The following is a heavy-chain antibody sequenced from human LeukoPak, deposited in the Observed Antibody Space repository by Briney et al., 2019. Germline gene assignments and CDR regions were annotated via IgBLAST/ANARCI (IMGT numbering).Heavy chain of an antibody. J-gene: IGHJ6*04. D-gene: IGHD3-10*01. CDR1: GGSISSGGYY. Sequence: SQTLSLTCTVSGGSISSGGYYWSWIRQHPGKSLEWIGYIYYSGSTYYNPSLKSRVTISVDTSKNQFSLKLSSVTAADTAVYYCARDRGSGSYYPAAYGMDVWGKGTTVTVSS. CDR2: IYYSGST. V-gene: IGHV4-31*03. CDR3: ARDRGSGSYYPAAYGMDV.